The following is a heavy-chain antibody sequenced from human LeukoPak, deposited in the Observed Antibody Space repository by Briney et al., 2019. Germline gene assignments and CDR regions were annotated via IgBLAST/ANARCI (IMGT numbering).Heavy chain of an antibody. CDR1: GFTFSSYS. CDR2: ISSSSSYI. V-gene: IGHV3-21*01. CDR3: ARDKEKGSTSGSSFHL. Sequence: PGGSLRLSCAAPGFTFSSYSMNWVRQAPGKGLEWVSSISSSSSYIYYADSVKGRFTISRDNAKNSLYLQMNSLRAEDTGVYYCARDKEKGSTSGSSFHLWGQGTMVTVSS. D-gene: IGHD1-26*01. J-gene: IGHJ3*01.